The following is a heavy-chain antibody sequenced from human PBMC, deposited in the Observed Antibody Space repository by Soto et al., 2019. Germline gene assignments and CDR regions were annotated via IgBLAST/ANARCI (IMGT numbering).Heavy chain of an antibody. D-gene: IGHD5-12*01. CDR2: INPSGGST. J-gene: IGHJ4*02. CDR1: GYTFTIYY. V-gene: IGHV1-46*03. Sequence: ASVKVSCKASGYTFTIYYMHWVLQAPGQGLEWMGIINPSGGSTSYAQKFQGRVTMTRDTSTSTVYMELSSLRSEDTAVYYCAIFLSGFHTGFHLADSGQRTLVIVSS. CDR3: AIFLSGFHTGFHLAD.